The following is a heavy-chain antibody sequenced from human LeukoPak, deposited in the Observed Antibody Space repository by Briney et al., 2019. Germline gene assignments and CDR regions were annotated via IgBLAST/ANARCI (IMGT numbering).Heavy chain of an antibody. CDR3: AKEKSVTDY. V-gene: IGHV3-23*01. Sequence: ETLSLTCAVYGGSFSGYYWSWIRQPPGKGLEWVSAISGSGGSTYYADSVKGRFTISRDNSKNTLYLQMNSLRAEDTAVYYCAKEKSVTDYWGQGTLVTVSS. D-gene: IGHD5/OR15-5a*01. CDR2: ISGSGGST. CDR1: GGSFSGYY. J-gene: IGHJ4*02.